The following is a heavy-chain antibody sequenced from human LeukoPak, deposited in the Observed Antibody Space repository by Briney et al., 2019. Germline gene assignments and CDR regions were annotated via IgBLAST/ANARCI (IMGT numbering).Heavy chain of an antibody. J-gene: IGHJ4*02. CDR2: IYYSGST. V-gene: IGHV4-59*01. Sequence: SETLSLTCTVSGGSISSYYWSWIRQPPGKGLEWIGYIYYSGSTNYNPSLKSRVTISVDTSKNQVSLKLSSVTAADTAVYYCAKVQGSWGYYDSSGYYPFDYWGQGTLVTVSS. CDR1: GGSISSYY. CDR3: AKVQGSWGYYDSSGYYPFDY. D-gene: IGHD3-22*01.